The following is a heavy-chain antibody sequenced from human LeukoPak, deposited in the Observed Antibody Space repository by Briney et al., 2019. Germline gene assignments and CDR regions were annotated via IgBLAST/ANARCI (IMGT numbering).Heavy chain of an antibody. J-gene: IGHJ4*02. V-gene: IGHV4-39*07. D-gene: IGHD2/OR15-2a*01. CDR1: GGPISSSSYY. CDR3: ARLSDGLYYFDY. CDR2: INHSGST. Sequence: SETLSLTCTVSGGPISSSSYYWSWIRQPPGKGLEWIGEINHSGSTNYNPSLKSRVTISEDTSKNQFSLKLSSVTAADTAVYYCARLSDGLYYFDYWGQGTLVTVSS.